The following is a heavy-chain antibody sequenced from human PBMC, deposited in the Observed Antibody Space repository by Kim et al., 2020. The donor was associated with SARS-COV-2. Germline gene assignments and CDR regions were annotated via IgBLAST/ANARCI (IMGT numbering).Heavy chain of an antibody. Sequence: GGSLRLSCAASGFSFDDYGMSWVRQVPGKGLEWVSGINWNGGSTGYADSVKGRFTISRDNSKNSLYLQMNSLRAEDTALYYCARDRKGGGNVDDYWGQGTLVTVSS. CDR3: ARDRKGGGNVDDY. V-gene: IGHV3-20*04. CDR1: GFSFDDYG. D-gene: IGHD2-15*01. CDR2: INWNGGST. J-gene: IGHJ4*02.